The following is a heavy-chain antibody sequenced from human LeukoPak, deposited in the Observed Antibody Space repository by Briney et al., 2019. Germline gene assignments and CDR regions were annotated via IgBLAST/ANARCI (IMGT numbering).Heavy chain of an antibody. CDR2: ISGSGGNT. CDR3: ARAGRYYDILTGYSPYDAFDI. V-gene: IGHV3-23*01. J-gene: IGHJ3*02. CDR1: GFTFSSYA. D-gene: IGHD3-9*01. Sequence: PGESLRLSCAASGFTFSSYAMSWVRQAPGKGLEWVSGISGSGGNTYYADSVKGRFTISRDNSKNTLYLQMNSLRAEDTAVYYCARAGRYYDILTGYSPYDAFDIWGQGTMVTVSS.